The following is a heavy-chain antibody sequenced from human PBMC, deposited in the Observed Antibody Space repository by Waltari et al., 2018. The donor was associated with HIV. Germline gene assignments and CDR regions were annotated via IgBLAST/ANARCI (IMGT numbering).Heavy chain of an antibody. CDR1: GYSFATYW. J-gene: IGHJ4*02. V-gene: IGHV5-51*03. CDR3: TKGMYANQDYFDN. D-gene: IGHD2-8*01. Sequence: EVQLVQSGAEVKKPGESLKISCKGSGYSFATYWIGWVRQMPGKGLEWMGIIYPGDSDTRYSPSCQGQVTISADKSIRTAYLQWSSLKASDTAMYYCTKGMYANQDYFDNWGQGTLVTVSS. CDR2: IYPGDSDT.